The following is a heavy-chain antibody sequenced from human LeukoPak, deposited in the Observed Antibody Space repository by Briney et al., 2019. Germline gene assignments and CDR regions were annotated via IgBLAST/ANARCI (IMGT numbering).Heavy chain of an antibody. CDR1: GGSINSYY. J-gene: IGHJ2*01. Sequence: SETLSLTCSVSGGSINSYYWNWIRQPPGKGLEWIGYIYYSGSTNYNPSLKSRVTISVDTSKNQFSLKLSSVTAADTAVYYCARVRTHWYFDLWGRGTLVTVSS. D-gene: IGHD3/OR15-3a*01. V-gene: IGHV4-59*01. CDR2: IYYSGST. CDR3: ARVRTHWYFDL.